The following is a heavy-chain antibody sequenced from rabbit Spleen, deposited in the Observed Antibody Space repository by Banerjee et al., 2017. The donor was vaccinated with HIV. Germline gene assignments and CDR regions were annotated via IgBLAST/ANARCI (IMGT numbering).Heavy chain of an antibody. J-gene: IGHJ4*01. V-gene: IGHV1S40*01. CDR2: IYGGSGGST. Sequence: QSLEESGGDRVKPGASLTLTCTASGFSFSNSYYMCWVRQAPGKGLECIACIYGGSGGSTWYANWAKGRFTFSKTSSTTVTLQMTSLTAADTATYFCARDLVAVIGWNFSLWGQGTLVTVS. D-gene: IGHD1-1*01. CDR1: GFSFSNSYY. CDR3: ARDLVAVIGWNFSL.